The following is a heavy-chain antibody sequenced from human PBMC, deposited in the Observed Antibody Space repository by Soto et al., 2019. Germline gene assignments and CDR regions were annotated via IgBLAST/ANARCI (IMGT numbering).Heavy chain of an antibody. D-gene: IGHD3-9*01. CDR3: AREKRYRTSGGWFDT. V-gene: IGHV1-69*13. CDR2: IIPIFGTA. CDR1: GGTFSSYA. J-gene: IGHJ5*02. Sequence: SVKVSCKASGGTFSSYAISWVRQAPGQGLEWMGGIIPIFGTANYAQKFQGRVTITADESTSTAYMELSSLRSEDTAVYYCAREKRYRTSGGWFDTWGQGTLVTVSS.